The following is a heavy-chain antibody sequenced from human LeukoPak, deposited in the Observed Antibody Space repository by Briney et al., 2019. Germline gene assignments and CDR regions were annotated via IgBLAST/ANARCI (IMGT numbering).Heavy chain of an antibody. CDR1: GYRFTSYG. CDR3: ARACHLVVVTAEGAFLDP. CDR2: ISIYNGQT. J-gene: IGHJ5*02. D-gene: IGHD2-21*02. Sequence: ASVKASCKASGYRFTSYGIGWVRQAPGQGLEWVGWISIYNGQTYYAQSLQDRVTMTADTSTNTVYMELRSLKTEDTAVYYCARACHLVVVTAEGAFLDPWGQGTLVTISS. V-gene: IGHV1-18*01.